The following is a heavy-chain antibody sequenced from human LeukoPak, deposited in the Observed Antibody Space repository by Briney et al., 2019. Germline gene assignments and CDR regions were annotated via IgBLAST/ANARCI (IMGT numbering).Heavy chain of an antibody. J-gene: IGHJ4*02. Sequence: ASVKVPCRASGYTFTGYYMHWVRQAPGQGLEWMGWINPNSGGTNYAQKFQGRVTMTRGTSISTAYMELSRLRSDDTAVYYCAREDYYDSSGYPGGYWGQGTLVTVSS. CDR1: GYTFTGYY. CDR3: AREDYYDSSGYPGGY. D-gene: IGHD3-22*01. V-gene: IGHV1-2*02. CDR2: INPNSGGT.